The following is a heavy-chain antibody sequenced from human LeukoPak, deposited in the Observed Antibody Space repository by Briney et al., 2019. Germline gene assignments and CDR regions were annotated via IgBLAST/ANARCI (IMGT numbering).Heavy chain of an antibody. D-gene: IGHD3-16*01. CDR2: ISAYNGNT. CDR3: ARAGGENRVTTPHY. Sequence: ASVKVSCKASGYTFTSYGISWVRQAPGQGLEWMGWISAYNGNTNYAQKLQGRVTMTTGTSTSTAYMELRSLRSDDTAVYYCARAGGENRVTTPHYWAKGPLVTVSS. CDR1: GYTFTSYG. V-gene: IGHV1-18*01. J-gene: IGHJ4*02.